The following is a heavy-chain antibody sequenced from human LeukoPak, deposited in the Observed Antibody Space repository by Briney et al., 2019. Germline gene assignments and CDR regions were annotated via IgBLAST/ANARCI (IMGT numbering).Heavy chain of an antibody. D-gene: IGHD3-10*01. CDR1: RFTFSSYG. Sequence: GGSLRVSCAPSRFTFSSYGMHWVRQAPGKGLEWVAFIRYDGSNKYYADSVKGRFTISRDNSKNTLYLQMNSLRAEDTAVYYCAGFGEQTDAFDIWGQGTMVTVSS. CDR2: IRYDGSNK. J-gene: IGHJ3*02. CDR3: AGFGEQTDAFDI. V-gene: IGHV3-30*02.